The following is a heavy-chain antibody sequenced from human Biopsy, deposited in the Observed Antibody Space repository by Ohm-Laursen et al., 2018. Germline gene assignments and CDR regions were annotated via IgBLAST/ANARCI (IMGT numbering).Heavy chain of an antibody. CDR3: ARVRVWADSEGAFDP. CDR1: GDSINNFY. J-gene: IGHJ3*01. CDR2: IYYSGNT. Sequence: GTLSLTCIVSGDSINNFYWSWIRQPPGKGLEWIGIIYYSGNTKYNPSLKSRVTISVDTFRNQFSLKLSSVTAADTAVYYCARVRVWADSEGAFDPWGQGTMVTVSS. D-gene: IGHD1-26*01. V-gene: IGHV4-59*01.